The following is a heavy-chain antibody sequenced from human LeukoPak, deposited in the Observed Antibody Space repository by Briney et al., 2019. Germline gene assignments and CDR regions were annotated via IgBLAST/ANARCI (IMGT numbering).Heavy chain of an antibody. CDR1: GFTFSSYA. D-gene: IGHD6-19*01. V-gene: IGHV3-23*01. Sequence: GESLKISCAASGFTFSSYAMSWVRQAPGKGLEWVSLISATGGNTYYADSVKGRFTISRDNSKNTLYLHMNSLRAEDTAIYYCSSSVFYSSGWYGGYWGQGTLVTVSS. CDR2: ISATGGNT. CDR3: SSSVFYSSGWYGGY. J-gene: IGHJ4*02.